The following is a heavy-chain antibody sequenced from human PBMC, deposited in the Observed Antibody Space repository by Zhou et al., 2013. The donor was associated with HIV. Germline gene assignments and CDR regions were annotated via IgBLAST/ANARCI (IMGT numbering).Heavy chain of an antibody. V-gene: IGHV1-69*04. J-gene: IGHJ4*02. D-gene: IGHD1-7*01. Sequence: QVQLVQSGTQVKKPGSSLKVSCKASGGTLSSHAINWVRQAPGQGLEWMGRIIPTADITKSAQKFQDRVTITADKSTSTTYIELSSLRSEDTAVYYCASLELPFWGQGTLVTVSS. CDR1: GGTLSSHA. CDR3: ASLELPF. CDR2: IIPTADIT.